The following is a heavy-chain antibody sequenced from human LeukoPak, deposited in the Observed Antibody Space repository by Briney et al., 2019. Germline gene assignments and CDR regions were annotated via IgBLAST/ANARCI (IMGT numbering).Heavy chain of an antibody. CDR1: GYTFTSYD. V-gene: IGHV1-8*01. CDR3: ARGRGSLEPASYGMDV. D-gene: IGHD1-1*01. Sequence: ASVKVSCKASGYTFTSYDINWVRQATGQGLEWMGWMNPNSGNTGYAQKFQGRVTMTRNTSISTAYMELSSLRSEDTAVYYCARGRGSLEPASYGMDVWGQGTTVTVSS. CDR2: MNPNSGNT. J-gene: IGHJ6*02.